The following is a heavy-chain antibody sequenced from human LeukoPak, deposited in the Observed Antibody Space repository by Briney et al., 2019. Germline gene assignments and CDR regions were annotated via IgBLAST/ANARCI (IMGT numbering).Heavy chain of an antibody. D-gene: IGHD2-15*01. V-gene: IGHV1-46*01. CDR2: INPSGGST. CDR1: GYTFTSNY. J-gene: IGHJ5*02. Sequence: PRASVKVSCKAFGYTFTSNYMHWVRQAPGQGLEWMGIINPSGGSTSYAQKFQGRVTMTRDMSTSTVYMELSSLRSEDTAVYYCARETVVVVAATFDPWGQGTLVTVSS. CDR3: ARETVVVVAATFDP.